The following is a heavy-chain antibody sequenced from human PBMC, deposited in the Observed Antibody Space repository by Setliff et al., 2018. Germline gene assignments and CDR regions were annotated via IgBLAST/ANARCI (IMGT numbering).Heavy chain of an antibody. D-gene: IGHD5-12*01. V-gene: IGHV4-38-2*01. J-gene: IGHJ4*02. CDR3: ARLGGLLVATMPFDY. Sequence: SETLSLTCAVSGFSITNGYYWGWIRQSPGKGLEWIGNIFQRGITFYNPSLKSRVTMSLDTSQNQFSLKLRSVTAAETAVYFCARLGGLLVATMPFDYWGQGTLVTVSS. CDR2: IFQRGIT. CDR1: GFSITNGYY.